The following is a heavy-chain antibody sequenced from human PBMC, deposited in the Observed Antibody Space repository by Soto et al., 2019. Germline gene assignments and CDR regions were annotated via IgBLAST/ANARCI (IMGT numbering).Heavy chain of an antibody. Sequence: SETLSLTCSVSGGSVTSGGYHWNWIRQSPGKGLEWIGYMYYTGTTNYNPSLRSRVSISIDTSKNQFSLKLTSVTAADTAIYYCVRDVLGSWGQGTQVTVSS. CDR3: VRDVLGS. CDR1: GGSVTSGGYH. CDR2: MYYTGTT. D-gene: IGHD7-27*01. J-gene: IGHJ4*02. V-gene: IGHV4-61*08.